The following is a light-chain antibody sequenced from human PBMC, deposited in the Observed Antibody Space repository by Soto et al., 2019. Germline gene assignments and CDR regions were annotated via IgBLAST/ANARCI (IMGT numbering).Light chain of an antibody. J-gene: IGLJ1*01. CDR3: NSYAGSPYV. CDR2: EVN. V-gene: IGLV2-8*01. CDR1: SSDVGGYNY. Sequence: QSALTQPTSASGSPGQSVTISCTGTSSDVGGYNYVSWYQQHPGKAPKLMIYEVNKRPSGVPDRFSGSKSGNTASLTVSGLQAEDEADYYCNSYAGSPYVFGPGTKLTVL.